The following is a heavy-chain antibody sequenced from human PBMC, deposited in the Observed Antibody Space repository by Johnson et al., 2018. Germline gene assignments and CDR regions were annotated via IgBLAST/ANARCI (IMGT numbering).Heavy chain of an antibody. Sequence: VQLVESGGGLVKPGGSLRLSCAASGFTFSSYSMNWVRQAQGKGLEWVSSISSSGSYIYYADSVKGRFTISRDNSKNTLYLQMNSLRAEDTAVYYCAKELDYYYYYGMDVWGKGTTVTVSS. D-gene: IGHD1-7*01. V-gene: IGHV3-21*04. CDR1: GFTFSSYS. CDR2: ISSSGSYI. CDR3: AKELDYYYYYGMDV. J-gene: IGHJ6*04.